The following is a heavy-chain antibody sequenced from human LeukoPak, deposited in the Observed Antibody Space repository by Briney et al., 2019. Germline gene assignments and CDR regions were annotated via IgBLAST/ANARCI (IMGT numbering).Heavy chain of an antibody. Sequence: PGGSLRLSCAASEFTFRSYNMHWVRQAPGTGLEWVAFIRNDGSNKYYADSVKGRFTISRDNSKNTLYLQMNSLRAEDTAVYYCARDSLDYYCMDVWGKGTTVTVPS. CDR1: EFTFRSYN. CDR3: ARDSLDYYCMDV. CDR2: IRNDGSNK. V-gene: IGHV3-30*02. D-gene: IGHD1-1*01. J-gene: IGHJ6*03.